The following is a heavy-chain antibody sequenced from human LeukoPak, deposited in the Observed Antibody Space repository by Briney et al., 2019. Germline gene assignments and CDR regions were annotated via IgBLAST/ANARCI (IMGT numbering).Heavy chain of an antibody. D-gene: IGHD2-15*01. CDR3: ASGIYFDY. CDR2: IYYSGST. J-gene: IGHJ4*02. Sequence: TSETLSPTCTVSGGSISSYHWSWIRQPPGKGLEWIGYIYYSGSTNYNPSLKSRVTISVDTSKNQFSLKLSSVTAADTAVYYCASGIYFDYWGQGTLVTVSS. CDR1: GGSISSYH. V-gene: IGHV4-59*01.